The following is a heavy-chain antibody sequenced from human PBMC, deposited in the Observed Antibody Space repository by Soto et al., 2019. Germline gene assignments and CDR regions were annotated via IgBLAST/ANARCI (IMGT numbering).Heavy chain of an antibody. Sequence: SETLSLTCAVYGGSFSGYYWSWIRQPPGKGLEWIGEINHSGSTNYNPSLKSRVTISVDTSKNQFSLKLSSLTAADTAVYYCARGWYYYGSGTNWGQGTLVTVAS. J-gene: IGHJ4*02. D-gene: IGHD3-10*01. V-gene: IGHV4-34*01. CDR1: GGSFSGYY. CDR3: ARGWYYYGSGTN. CDR2: INHSGST.